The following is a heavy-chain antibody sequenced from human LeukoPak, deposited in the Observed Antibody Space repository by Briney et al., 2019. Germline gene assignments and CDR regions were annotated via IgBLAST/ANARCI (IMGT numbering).Heavy chain of an antibody. CDR3: ARGDDYGDFQGPTYFDY. V-gene: IGHV5-51*01. D-gene: IGHD4-17*01. CDR1: GYSFTSYW. Sequence: GESLKISCKGSGYSFTSYWIGWVRQMPGKGLEWMGIIYPGDSDTRYSPSFQGQVTISADKSISTAYLQWSSLKASDTAMYCCARGDDYGDFQGPTYFDYWGQGTLVTVSS. J-gene: IGHJ4*02. CDR2: IYPGDSDT.